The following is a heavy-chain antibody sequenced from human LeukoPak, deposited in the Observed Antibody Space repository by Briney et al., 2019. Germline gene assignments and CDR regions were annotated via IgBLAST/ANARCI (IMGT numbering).Heavy chain of an antibody. CDR2: VYSSGST. V-gene: IGHV4-4*09. Sequence: PSETLSLTCTVSGASISGSYWNWVRQPSGRGLEWIGYVYSSGSTDYNPSLKSRVAISVDASKNQFSLKLTSVTAADTAVYYCANSYDSKIVPFDNWGQGALVTVSS. CDR1: GASISGSY. CDR3: ANSYDSKIVPFDN. D-gene: IGHD3-22*01. J-gene: IGHJ4*02.